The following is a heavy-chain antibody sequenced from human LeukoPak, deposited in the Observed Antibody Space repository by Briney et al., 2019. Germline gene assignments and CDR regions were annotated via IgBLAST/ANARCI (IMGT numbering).Heavy chain of an antibody. V-gene: IGHV3-30*02. CDR2: IRYDGSNK. CDR3: AIFRVARHYYAFDI. D-gene: IGHD3-3*01. Sequence: GGSLRLSCAASGFTFSSYGMHWVRQAPGKGLEWVAFIRYDGSNKYYADSVKGRFTISRDNSKNTLYLQMNSLRAEDTAVYYCAIFRVARHYYAFDIWGQGTMVTVSS. J-gene: IGHJ3*02. CDR1: GFTFSSYG.